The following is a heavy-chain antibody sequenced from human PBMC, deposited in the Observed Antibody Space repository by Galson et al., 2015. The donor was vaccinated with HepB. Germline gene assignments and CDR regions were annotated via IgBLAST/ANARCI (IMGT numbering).Heavy chain of an antibody. CDR1: GFTFSSYG. CDR2: ISYDGSNN. V-gene: IGHV3-30*18. Sequence: SLRLSCAASGFTFSSYGMHWVRQAPGKGLEWVAVISYDGSNNYYADSVKGRFTISRDNSKNTLYLLMNSLRAEDTAVYYCAKDTYYDFWSGYYTSYYYGMDVWGPGTTVTVSS. D-gene: IGHD3-3*01. CDR3: AKDTYYDFWSGYYTSYYYGMDV. J-gene: IGHJ6*02.